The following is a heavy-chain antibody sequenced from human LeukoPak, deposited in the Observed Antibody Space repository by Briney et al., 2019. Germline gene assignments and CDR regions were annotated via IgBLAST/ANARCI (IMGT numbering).Heavy chain of an antibody. J-gene: IGHJ4*02. Sequence: AGGSLRLSCAASGFTFSSYAMHWVRQAPGKGLEWVAVISYDGSNKYYADSVKGRFTISRDNSKNTLYLQMNSLRAEDTAVYYCARSRRTTVTFQDYWGQGTLVTVSS. V-gene: IGHV3-30*04. D-gene: IGHD4-17*01. CDR3: ARSRRTTVTFQDY. CDR2: ISYDGSNK. CDR1: GFTFSSYA.